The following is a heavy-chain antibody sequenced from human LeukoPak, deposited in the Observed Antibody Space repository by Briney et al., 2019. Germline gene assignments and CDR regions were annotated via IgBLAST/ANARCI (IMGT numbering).Heavy chain of an antibody. CDR3: AREGHYYDSSGPLE. CDR1: GGSISSGSYY. J-gene: IGHJ4*02. CDR2: IYTSGST. D-gene: IGHD3-22*01. V-gene: IGHV4-61*02. Sequence: SETLSLTCTVSGGSISSGSYYWSWIRQPAGKGLEWIGRIYTSGSTNYNPSLKSRVTISVDTSKNQFSLKLSSVTAADTAVYYCAREGHYYDSSGPLEWGQGTLVTVSS.